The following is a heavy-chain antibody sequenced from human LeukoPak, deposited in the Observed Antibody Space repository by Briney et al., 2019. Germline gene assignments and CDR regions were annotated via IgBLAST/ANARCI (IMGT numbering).Heavy chain of an antibody. D-gene: IGHD5-24*01. CDR2: VSAANNP. CDR3: AMSVEMPPIPSFDY. Sequence: ASVKVSCKTSGYIFTPHHIHWMRQAPGQGLELLGWVSAANNPEYSQKFQGRVVITRDTSATTSYLELNSLRSEDTAVYYCAMSVEMPPIPSFDYWGQGTLVTVSS. CDR1: GYIFTPHH. V-gene: IGHV1-3*01. J-gene: IGHJ4*02.